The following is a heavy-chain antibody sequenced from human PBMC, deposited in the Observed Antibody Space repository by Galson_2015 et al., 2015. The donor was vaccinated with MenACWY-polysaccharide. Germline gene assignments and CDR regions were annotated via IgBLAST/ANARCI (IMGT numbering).Heavy chain of an antibody. CDR2: INGDGNST. V-gene: IGHV3-74*01. D-gene: IGHD1-1*01. J-gene: IGHJ4*02. Sequence: SLRLSCAASGFTFSRYWMHWLRHAPGKGLVWVSRINGDGNSTNCADSGQGRFTIYRDNAKNTLYWQMNSLRAEDTAEYYCTKDFDWNDGHWGQGTLVTVSS. CDR1: GFTFSRYW. CDR3: TKDFDWNDGH.